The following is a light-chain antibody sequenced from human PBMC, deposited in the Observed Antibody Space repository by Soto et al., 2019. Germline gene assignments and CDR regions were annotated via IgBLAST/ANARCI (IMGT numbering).Light chain of an antibody. J-gene: IGKJ1*01. CDR1: QTISSW. V-gene: IGKV1-5*03. Sequence: DIQMTQSPSTLSGSVADRVTITCRASQTISSWLAWYQQKPGKAPKLLIYKASTLKSGVPSRFSGMRSGKEFTLAISSLTPDDFETYDGQHYNSYSEAFCQGTKVDI. CDR3: QHYNSYSEA. CDR2: KAS.